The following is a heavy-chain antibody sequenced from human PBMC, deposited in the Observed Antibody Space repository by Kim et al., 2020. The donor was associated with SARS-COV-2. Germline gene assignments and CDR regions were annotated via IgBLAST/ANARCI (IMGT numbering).Heavy chain of an antibody. J-gene: IGHJ5*02. D-gene: IGHD3-3*01. V-gene: IGHV3-15*01. CDR3: TTDPRAYDFLTWFDP. Sequence: PVKGRFTISRKESKNTLYLQMNSLKTEDTAVYYCTTDPRAYDFLTWFDPWGQGTLVTVSS.